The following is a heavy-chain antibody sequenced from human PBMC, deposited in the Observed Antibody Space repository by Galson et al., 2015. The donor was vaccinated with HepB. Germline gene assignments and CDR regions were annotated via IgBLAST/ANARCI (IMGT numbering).Heavy chain of an antibody. Sequence: SLRLSCAASGFTFSSYSMNWVRQAPGKGLEWVSSISSSSSYIYYADSVKGRFTISRDNAKNSLYLQMNSLRAEDTAVYYCARGGYDSDYYYYGMDVWGQGTTVTVSS. V-gene: IGHV3-21*01. CDR2: ISSSSSYI. CDR1: GFTFSSYS. D-gene: IGHD5-12*01. J-gene: IGHJ6*02. CDR3: ARGGYDSDYYYYGMDV.